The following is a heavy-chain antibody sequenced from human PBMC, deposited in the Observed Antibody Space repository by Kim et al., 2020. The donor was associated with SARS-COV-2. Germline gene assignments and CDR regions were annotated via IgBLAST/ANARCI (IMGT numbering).Heavy chain of an antibody. CDR1: GGSISSYY. V-gene: IGHV4-59*01. J-gene: IGHJ4*02. D-gene: IGHD3-22*01. CDR3: ARSVYYYDSSGYYYEGGYYFDY. CDR2: IYYSGST. Sequence: SETLSLTCTVSGGSISSYYWSWIRQPPGKGLEWIGYIYYSGSTNYNPSLKSRVTISVDTSKNQFSLKLSSVTAADAAVYYCARSVYYYDSSGYYYEGGYYFDYWGQGTLVTVSS.